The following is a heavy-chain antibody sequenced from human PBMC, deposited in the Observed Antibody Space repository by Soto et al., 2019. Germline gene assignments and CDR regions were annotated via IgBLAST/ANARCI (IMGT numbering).Heavy chain of an antibody. V-gene: IGHV1-69*06. D-gene: IGHD3-9*01. CDR1: GGTFSSYA. CDR3: ARDSEYYDILTGYDEKRNYYYYGMDV. J-gene: IGHJ6*02. CDR2: IIPIFGTA. Sequence: ASVKVSRKASGGTFSSYAISWVRQAPGQGLEWMGGIIPIFGTANYAQKFQGRVTITADKSTSTAYMELSSLRSEDTAVYYCARDSEYYDILTGYDEKRNYYYYGMDVWGQGTTVTVSS.